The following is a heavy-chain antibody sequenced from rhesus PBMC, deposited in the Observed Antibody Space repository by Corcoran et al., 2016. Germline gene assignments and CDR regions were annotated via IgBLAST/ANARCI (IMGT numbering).Heavy chain of an antibody. V-gene: IGHV4-93*02. CDR2: FYGSGGST. J-gene: IGHJ5-1*01. Sequence: QVQLQESGPAVVKPSETLSLTCAVSGGSISSSNWWSWIRQSPGKGLEGIGGFYGSGGSTEYNPSLKSRVTISIDTSKNQFSLKLSFVTAADTAVYYCARHEDIAAAGRFDVWGPGVLVTVSS. CDR3: ARHEDIAAAGRFDV. D-gene: IGHD6-25*01. CDR1: GGSISSSNW.